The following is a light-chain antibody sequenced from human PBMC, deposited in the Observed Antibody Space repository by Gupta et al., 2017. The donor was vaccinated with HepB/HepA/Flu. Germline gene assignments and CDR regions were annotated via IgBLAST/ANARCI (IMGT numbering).Light chain of an antibody. Sequence: DMQMPQSPSSLSASERDRVTITCRPSQSSSSYLNWYQQKPGKAPQLLIYSASSLQSGVPARFSGSGSGTDFTLNISRLQPEDVATYYCQQSYSTPPTFGGGTKVEIK. V-gene: IGKV1-39*01. J-gene: IGKJ4*01. CDR1: QSSSSY. CDR2: SAS. CDR3: QQSYSTPPT.